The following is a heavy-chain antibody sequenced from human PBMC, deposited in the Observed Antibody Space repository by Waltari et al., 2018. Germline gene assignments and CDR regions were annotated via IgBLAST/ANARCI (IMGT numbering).Heavy chain of an antibody. V-gene: IGHV3-23*01. CDR1: EFTFSTYA. Sequence: EVQLLESGGGLAQPGGSLRLHCYASEFTFSTYAMSWVRQAPWKGLEWISVISGSGDSTYYADSVTGRFTISRDNSKNTLYLQMNSLRAEDTAVYYCANSTLKGYYWGQGTLVTVSS. J-gene: IGHJ4*02. CDR2: ISGSGDST. CDR3: ANSTLKGYY.